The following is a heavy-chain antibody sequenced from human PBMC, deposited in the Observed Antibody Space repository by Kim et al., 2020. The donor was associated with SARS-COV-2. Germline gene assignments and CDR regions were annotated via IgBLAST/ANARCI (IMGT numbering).Heavy chain of an antibody. D-gene: IGHD2-2*02. J-gene: IGHJ4*02. V-gene: IGHV3-23*01. Sequence: GGSLRLSCAVSGITFSNFAMSWVRQAPGKGLEWVSTISGSGTTTHYADSVEGRFTISRDNSKNTVYLQLTSLRVDDTAVYYCPKGCASATCYTSEYWGRGILVTVSA. CDR2: ISGSGTTT. CDR3: PKGCASATCYTSEY. CDR1: GITFSNFA.